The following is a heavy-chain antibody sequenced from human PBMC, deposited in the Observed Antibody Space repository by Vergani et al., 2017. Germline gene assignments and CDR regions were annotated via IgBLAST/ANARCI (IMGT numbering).Heavy chain of an antibody. V-gene: IGHV4-30-4*08. J-gene: IGHJ5*02. CDR3: ARGPYYDFWSGYYSDPNWFDP. CDR2: IYYSGST. Sequence: QVQLPESGPGLVKPSETLSLTCTVSGGSISSHYWSWIRQPPGKGLEWIGYIYYSGSTYYNPSLKSRVTISVDTSKNQFALKLSSVTAADTAVYYCARGPYYDFWSGYYSDPNWFDPWGQGTLVTVSS. CDR1: GGSISSHY. D-gene: IGHD3-3*01.